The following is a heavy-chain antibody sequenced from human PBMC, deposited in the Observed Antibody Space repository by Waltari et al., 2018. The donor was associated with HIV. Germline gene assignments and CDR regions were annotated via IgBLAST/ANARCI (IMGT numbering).Heavy chain of an antibody. CDR2: ISSDSSYI. CDR1: GFTFNTYS. CDR3: ARVGGKQLVLNFDY. D-gene: IGHD6-6*01. J-gene: IGHJ4*02. Sequence: EVQLVESGGGLVIPGGSLRLSCAASGFTFNTYSMNWVRQAPGKGLEWVSSISSDSSYIHDPDPMKGRFTVSGDNAKNSLYLQMNSLRAENTAVYYCARVGGKQLVLNFDYWGQGTLVTVSS. V-gene: IGHV3-21*01.